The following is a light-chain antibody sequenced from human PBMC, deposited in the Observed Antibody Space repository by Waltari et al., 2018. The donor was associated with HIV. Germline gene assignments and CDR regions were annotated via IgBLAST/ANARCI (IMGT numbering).Light chain of an antibody. J-gene: IGLJ2*01. Sequence: QSALTQPASVSGSPGQSITISCTGASNDIFNYNYVSWYQQHPAKAPKLIIYDVTSWPSGVSNRFSASKSGNTASLTISGLQADDEADYYCSSYTNNNTLIFGGGTKLTVL. CDR1: SNDIFNYNY. V-gene: IGLV2-14*03. CDR2: DVT. CDR3: SSYTNNNTLI.